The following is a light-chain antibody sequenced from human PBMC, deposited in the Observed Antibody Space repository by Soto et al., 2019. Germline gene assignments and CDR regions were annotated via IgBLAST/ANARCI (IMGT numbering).Light chain of an antibody. CDR3: QQYKYYPWT. CDR1: QSISTW. Sequence: DIQMTQSPSTLSASVGDRVTITCRASQSISTWLAWYQQKPGKAPKLLVYKASSLESGVPSRFSGSGSGTEFTLTISSLQPDDFATYYCQQYKYYPWTFGQGTKVEIK. CDR2: KAS. V-gene: IGKV1-5*03. J-gene: IGKJ1*01.